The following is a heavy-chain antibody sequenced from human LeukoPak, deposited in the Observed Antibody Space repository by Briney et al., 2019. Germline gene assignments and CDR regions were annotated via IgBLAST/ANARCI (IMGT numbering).Heavy chain of an antibody. CDR3: AKLAAAGNEVDY. CDR2: ISYDGSRK. Sequence: GGSLRLSCAASGFTFSTHGMHWVRQAPGKGLEWVAVISYDGSRKYYADSVKGRFIISRDNSKNTLYLQMNSLRSEDTAVYYCAKLAAAGNEVDYWGQGTLVTVSS. V-gene: IGHV3-30*18. J-gene: IGHJ4*02. D-gene: IGHD6-13*01. CDR1: GFTFSTHG.